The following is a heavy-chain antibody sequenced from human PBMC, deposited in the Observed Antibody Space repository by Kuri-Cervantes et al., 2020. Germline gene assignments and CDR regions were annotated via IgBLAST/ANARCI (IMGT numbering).Heavy chain of an antibody. CDR2: TSSYHDKT. D-gene: IGHD3-22*01. Sequence: ASVKVSCKASGYMFAAYGITWVRQAPGQGLEWMGWTSSYHDKTHYAQRFQGRVTMTTDTSTRTVYMELSNLRSEDTAVYYCAKTYDSSGYPYWYFDLWGRGTLVTVSS. J-gene: IGHJ2*01. V-gene: IGHV1-18*01. CDR3: AKTYDSSGYPYWYFDL. CDR1: GYMFAAYG.